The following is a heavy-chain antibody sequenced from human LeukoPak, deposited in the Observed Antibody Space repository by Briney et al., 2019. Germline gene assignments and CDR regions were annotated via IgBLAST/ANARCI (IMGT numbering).Heavy chain of an antibody. J-gene: IGHJ6*03. CDR1: GYTFTSYD. CDR2: IIPIFGTA. CDR3: ARSGGWELLLGCYYYMDV. V-gene: IGHV1-69*05. D-gene: IGHD1-26*01. Sequence: SVKVSCKASGYTFTSYDINWVRQAPGQGLEWMGGIIPIFGTANYAQKFQGRVTITTDESTSTAYMELSSLRSEDTAVYYCARSGGWELLLGCYYYMDVWGKGTTVTVSS.